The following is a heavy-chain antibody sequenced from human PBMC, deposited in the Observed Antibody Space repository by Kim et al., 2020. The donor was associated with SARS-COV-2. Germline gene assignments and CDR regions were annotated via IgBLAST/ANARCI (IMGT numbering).Heavy chain of an antibody. CDR1: GGSISSSSYY. V-gene: IGHV4-39*07. CDR3: AREMVRGRDGMDV. D-gene: IGHD3-10*01. Sequence: SETLSLTCTVSGGSISSSSYYWGWIRQPPGKGLEWIGSIYYSGSTYYIPSLKSRVTISVDTSKNQFSLKLSSVTAADTAVYYCAREMVRGRDGMDVWGQGTTVTVSS. CDR2: IYYSGST. J-gene: IGHJ6*02.